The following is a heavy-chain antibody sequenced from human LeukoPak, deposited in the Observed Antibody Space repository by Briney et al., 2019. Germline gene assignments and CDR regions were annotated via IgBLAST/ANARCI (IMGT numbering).Heavy chain of an antibody. Sequence: GGSLRLSCAASGFTVSSNYMSWVRQAPGKGLEWVSSISSSSSYIYYADSVKGRFTISRDNAKNSLYLQMNSLRAEDTAVYYCAELGITMIGGVWGKGTTVTVSS. V-gene: IGHV3-21*01. D-gene: IGHD3-10*02. CDR2: ISSSSSYI. CDR3: AELGITMIGGV. J-gene: IGHJ6*04. CDR1: GFTVSSNY.